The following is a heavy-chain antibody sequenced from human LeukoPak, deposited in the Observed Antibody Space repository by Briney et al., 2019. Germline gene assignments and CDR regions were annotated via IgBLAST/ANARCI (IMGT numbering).Heavy chain of an antibody. CDR2: INHSGST. CDR3: ARGRSMPSVVVKEGWFDP. Sequence: GSLRLSCAASGFTFSSYWMSWIRQPPGKGLEWIGEINHSGSTNYNPSLKSRVTISVDTSKNQFSLKLSSVTAADTAVYYCARGRSMPSVVVKEGWFDPWGQGTLVTVSS. CDR1: GFTFSSYW. D-gene: IGHD2-21*01. J-gene: IGHJ5*02. V-gene: IGHV4-34*01.